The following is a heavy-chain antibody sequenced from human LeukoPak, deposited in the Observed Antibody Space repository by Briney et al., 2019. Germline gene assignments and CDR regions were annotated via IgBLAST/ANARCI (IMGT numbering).Heavy chain of an antibody. Sequence: GGSLRLSCAASGFTFSSYWMSWVRQAPGKGLEWVANIKQDGSEKYYVDSVKGRFTISRDNAKNSLYLQMNSLRAEDTAVYYCARDYDYYDSSGYYNWFDPWGQGTLVTVSP. CDR3: ARDYDYYDSSGYYNWFDP. CDR1: GFTFSSYW. D-gene: IGHD3-22*01. J-gene: IGHJ5*02. CDR2: IKQDGSEK. V-gene: IGHV3-7*01.